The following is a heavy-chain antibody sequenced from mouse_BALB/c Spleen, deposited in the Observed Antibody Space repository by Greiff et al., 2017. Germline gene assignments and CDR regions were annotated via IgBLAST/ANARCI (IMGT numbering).Heavy chain of an antibody. V-gene: IGHV5-15*02. CDR3: ARDGGYWYFDV. CDR2: ISNLAYSI. J-gene: IGHJ1*01. CDR1: GFTFSDYG. Sequence: EVKLMESGGGLVQPGGSRKLSCAASGFTFSDYGMAWVRQAPGKGPEWVAFISNLAYSIYYADTVTGRFTISRENAKNTLYLEMSSLRSEDTAMYYCARDGGYWYFDVWGAGTTVTVSS.